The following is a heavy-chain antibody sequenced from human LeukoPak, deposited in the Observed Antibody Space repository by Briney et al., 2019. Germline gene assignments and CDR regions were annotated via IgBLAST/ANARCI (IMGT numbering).Heavy chain of an antibody. J-gene: IGHJ6*02. Sequence: GGSLRLSCTASGFTFSSYAMSWVRQAPGKGLEWVSAISGSGGSTYYADSVKGRFTISRDNAKNSLYLQMNSLRAEDTAVYYCARDTRGELGDMDVWGQGTTVTISS. V-gene: IGHV3-23*01. CDR1: GFTFSSYA. CDR3: ARDTRGELGDMDV. CDR2: ISGSGGST. D-gene: IGHD1-26*01.